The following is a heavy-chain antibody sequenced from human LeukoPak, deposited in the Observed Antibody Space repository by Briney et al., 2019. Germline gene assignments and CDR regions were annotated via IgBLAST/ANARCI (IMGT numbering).Heavy chain of an antibody. CDR1: GGSFSGYY. Sequence: SETLSLTCAVYGGSFSGYYWSWIRQPPGKGLEWIGRIYVSGSTTYNPSLESRVTMSLDTSKNQISLKVSSVTAADTAVYYCARDSGTTGAVKFDPWGQGTLVTVSS. J-gene: IGHJ5*02. CDR3: ARDSGTTGAVKFDP. V-gene: IGHV4-59*10. D-gene: IGHD1-7*01. CDR2: IYVSGST.